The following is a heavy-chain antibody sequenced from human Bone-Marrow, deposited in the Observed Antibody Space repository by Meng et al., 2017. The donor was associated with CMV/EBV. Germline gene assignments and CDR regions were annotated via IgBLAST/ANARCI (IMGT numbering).Heavy chain of an antibody. CDR1: GDSSSSNSYY. Sequence: LTWTVSGDSSSSNSYYWGWVRQPPGKGLEWIGSSYYRGNTYYNPSLKSRVTISVDTSKNQFSLKLSSVTAADTAVYYCARAYRTFDYWGQGTLVTVSS. CDR3: ARAYRTFDY. V-gene: IGHV4-39*07. J-gene: IGHJ4*02. D-gene: IGHD4-11*01. CDR2: SYYRGNT.